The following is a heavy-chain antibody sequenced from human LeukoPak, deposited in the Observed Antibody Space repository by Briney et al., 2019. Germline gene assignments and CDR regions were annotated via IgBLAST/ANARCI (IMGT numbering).Heavy chain of an antibody. Sequence: SETLSLTCTVSGDSISTYYWSWIRQPPGKGLEWIGSTYYSGSTYYNPSLKSRVTISVDTSKNQFSLKLSSVTAADTAVYYCARVRGVQENYYYYMDVWGKGTTVTVSS. V-gene: IGHV4-59*12. J-gene: IGHJ6*03. CDR2: TYYSGST. D-gene: IGHD3-10*01. CDR1: GDSISTYY. CDR3: ARVRGVQENYYYYMDV.